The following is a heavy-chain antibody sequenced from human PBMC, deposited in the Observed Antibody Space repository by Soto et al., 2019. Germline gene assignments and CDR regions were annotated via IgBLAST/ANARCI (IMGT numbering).Heavy chain of an antibody. CDR2: LSRSGVAT. V-gene: IGHV3-23*01. J-gene: IGHJ5*02. D-gene: IGHD1-1*01. CDR3: SKGEMSTIRNSFDP. CDR1: GFNTRFYS. Sequence: GGSLRLSCTASGFNTRFYSMSWVRQTPGKGLEWVAALSRSGVATYYADSVRGRFTISRDASKDTLFLQMRNLRAEDTAIYYCSKGEMSTIRNSFDPWGQGTMVTVYS.